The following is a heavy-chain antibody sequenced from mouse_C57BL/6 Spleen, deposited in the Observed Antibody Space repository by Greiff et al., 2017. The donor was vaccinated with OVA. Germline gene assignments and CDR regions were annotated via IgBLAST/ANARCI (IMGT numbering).Heavy chain of an antibody. Sequence: EVQLQQSVAELVRPGASVKLSCTASGFNIKNTYMHWVKQRPEQGLEWIGRIDPANGNTKYAPKFQGKATITADTSSNTAYLQLSSLTSEDTAIYYCARFSIITVVANYFDYWGQGTTLTVSS. D-gene: IGHD1-1*01. CDR1: GFNIKNTY. CDR3: ARFSIITVVANYFDY. CDR2: IDPANGNT. V-gene: IGHV14-3*01. J-gene: IGHJ2*01.